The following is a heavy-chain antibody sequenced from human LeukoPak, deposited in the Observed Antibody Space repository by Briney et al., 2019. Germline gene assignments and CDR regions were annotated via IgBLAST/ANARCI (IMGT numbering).Heavy chain of an antibody. D-gene: IGHD1-20*01. CDR3: AKDLYNWNDLGGNYFDY. Sequence: GGSLRLSCAASGFTFSSYGMHWVRQAPGKGLEWVAFIRYDGSNKYYADSVKGRFTISRDNSKNTLYLQMNSLRAEDTAVYYCAKDLYNWNDLGGNYFDYWGQGTLVTVS. CDR2: IRYDGSNK. J-gene: IGHJ4*02. CDR1: GFTFSSYG. V-gene: IGHV3-30*02.